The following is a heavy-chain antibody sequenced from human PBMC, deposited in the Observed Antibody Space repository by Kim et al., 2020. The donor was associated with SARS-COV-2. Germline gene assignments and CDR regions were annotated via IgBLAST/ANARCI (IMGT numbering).Heavy chain of an antibody. Sequence: GESLKISCKGSGYSFTSYWISWVRQMPGKGLEWMGRIDPSDSYINYSPSFQGHVTISADKSISTAYVQWSSLKASDTAMYYCARLSYSSSWYSRWFDPWGQGTLVTVSS. CDR3: ARLSYSSSWYSRWFDP. D-gene: IGHD6-13*01. CDR1: GYSFTSYW. V-gene: IGHV5-10-1*01. J-gene: IGHJ5*02. CDR2: IDPSDSYI.